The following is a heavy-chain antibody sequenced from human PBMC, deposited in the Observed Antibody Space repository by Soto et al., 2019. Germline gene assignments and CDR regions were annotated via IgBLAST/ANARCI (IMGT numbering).Heavy chain of an antibody. J-gene: IGHJ4*02. CDR2: TSYDGSNK. V-gene: IGHV3-30*18. CDR1: GFTFSSYG. CDR3: AKDTYYHDSRGYDVFDS. Sequence: QVQLVESGGGVVQPGRSLRLSCVDYGFTFSSYGMHWVRQAPGKGLEWVAGTSYDGSNKYYGDSVKGRFTISRDNSENTLYLQMNSLRVEDTAVYYCAKDTYYHDSRGYDVFDSWGQGTLVTVSS. D-gene: IGHD3-22*01.